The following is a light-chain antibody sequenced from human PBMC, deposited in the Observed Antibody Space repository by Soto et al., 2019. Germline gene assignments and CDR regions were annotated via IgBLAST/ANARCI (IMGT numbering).Light chain of an antibody. Sequence: DIQVTQSPPSLSAFVGDRVTITCRASRDIGNSLAWYQQIPGKAPKLLIYAASTLQSGVPSRFRGSGSGTSFILTITTLQPEDVATYYCQKYNLAPWTFGQGTKVEV. CDR3: QKYNLAPWT. J-gene: IGKJ1*01. CDR2: AAS. CDR1: RDIGNS. V-gene: IGKV1-27*01.